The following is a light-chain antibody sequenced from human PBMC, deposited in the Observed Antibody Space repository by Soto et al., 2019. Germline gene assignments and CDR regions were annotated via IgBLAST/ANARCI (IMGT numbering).Light chain of an antibody. CDR3: QQYGSSLST. J-gene: IGKJ1*01. CDR1: QSVSSSY. CDR2: GAS. Sequence: EIVLTQSPGTLSLSPGERATLSCRASQSVSSSYLAWYQQKPGQAPRLLIYGASSRATGIPDRFSGNGSGTDFTRTISRPEPEDIAVYYCQQYGSSLSTFGQGTKVEIK. V-gene: IGKV3-20*01.